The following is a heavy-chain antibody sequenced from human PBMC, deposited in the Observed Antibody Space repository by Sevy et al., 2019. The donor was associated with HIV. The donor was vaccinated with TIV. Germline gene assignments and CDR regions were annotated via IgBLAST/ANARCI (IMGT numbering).Heavy chain of an antibody. CDR3: AKFPQAAYDFVWGSYRYTLYYFDF. V-gene: IGHV3-23*01. CDR2: ISGGGDST. J-gene: IGHJ4*02. CDR1: GFTFSSYA. D-gene: IGHD3-16*02. Sequence: GGSLRLSCAASGFTFSSYAMTWVRQAPGKGLEWVSGISGGGDSTYYADSVKGRFTISRDNSKKTLYLQMNSLRAEDTAVYYCAKFPQAAYDFVWGSYRYTLYYFDFWGQGTLVTVSS.